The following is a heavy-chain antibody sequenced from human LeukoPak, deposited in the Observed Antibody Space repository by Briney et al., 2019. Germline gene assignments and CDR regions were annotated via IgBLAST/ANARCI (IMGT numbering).Heavy chain of an antibody. CDR2: IKYSGSS. CDR1: GGSFSGYH. J-gene: IGHJ4*02. D-gene: IGHD3-22*01. CDR3: ARTTYFYDTSGYYYGN. V-gene: IGHV4-34*01. Sequence: KPSETLSLTCGVYGGSFSGYHWSWIRQPPGKGLEWIGEIKYSGSSNYNPSLKSRVNILVDTSKNQFSLKLSSVTAADTAVYYCARTTYFYDTSGYYYGNWGQGTLVTVSS.